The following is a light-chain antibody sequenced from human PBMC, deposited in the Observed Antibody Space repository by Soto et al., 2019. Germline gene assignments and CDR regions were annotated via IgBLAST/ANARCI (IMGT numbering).Light chain of an antibody. CDR2: AAS. CDR3: LQDYSSPIT. Sequence: AIQMTQSPSSLSASVGDRVTITCRASQDISNDLGWFQQKAGKAPKLLIYAASILQPGVPSRFSGSGSGSDFALNISSLQSEDFATYYCLQDYSSPITFGTGTRLEIK. V-gene: IGKV1-6*02. CDR1: QDISND. J-gene: IGKJ5*01.